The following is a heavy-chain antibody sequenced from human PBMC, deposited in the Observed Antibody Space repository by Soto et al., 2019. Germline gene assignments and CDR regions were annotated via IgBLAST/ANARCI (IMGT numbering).Heavy chain of an antibody. D-gene: IGHD5-12*01. CDR2: INAGKGDT. CDR3: AREGVAPYYYYGMDV. Sequence: ASVKVSCKASGYTFTNHAIHWVRQAPGQGLEWMGWINAGKGDTKYPQRFQGRVTMTTDTSTSTAYMELRSLRSDDTAVYYCAREGVAPYYYYGMDVWGQGTPVTVSS. V-gene: IGHV1-3*01. J-gene: IGHJ6*02. CDR1: GYTFTNHA.